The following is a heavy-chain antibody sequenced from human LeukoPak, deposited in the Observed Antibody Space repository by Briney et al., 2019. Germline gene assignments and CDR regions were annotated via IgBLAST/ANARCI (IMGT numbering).Heavy chain of an antibody. V-gene: IGHV3-7*03. J-gene: IGHJ6*02. Sequence: PGGSLRLSCAASGFALSSHWMTWVRQVPGRGPEWVANVNRDGSETYYQDSVKGRFTISKDNAKNSLYLQMNSLRAEDTALYHCARNNGMDVWGQGTTVIVSS. CDR3: ARNNGMDV. CDR2: VNRDGSET. CDR1: GFALSSHW.